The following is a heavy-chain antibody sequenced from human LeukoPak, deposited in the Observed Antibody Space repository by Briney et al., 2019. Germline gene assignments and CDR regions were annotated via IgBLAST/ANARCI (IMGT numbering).Heavy chain of an antibody. D-gene: IGHD5-12*01. V-gene: IGHV4-31*03. CDR1: GGSISSGGYY. Sequence: SQTLSLTCTVSGGSISSGGYYWSWLRQHPGKGLEWIGYIYYSGSTYYNPSLKSRVTILVDTSKNQFSLKLNSVTAADTAVYYCARDRSGYDYPYFDYWGQGTLVTVSS. CDR3: ARDRSGYDYPYFDY. CDR2: IYYSGST. J-gene: IGHJ4*02.